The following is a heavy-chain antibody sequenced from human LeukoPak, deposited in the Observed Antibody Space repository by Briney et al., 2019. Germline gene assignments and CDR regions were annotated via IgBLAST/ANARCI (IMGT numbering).Heavy chain of an antibody. CDR2: ISGSGGST. Sequence: GGSLRLSCAASGFTFSSHAMSWVRQAPGKGLEWVSAISGSGGSTYYADSVKGRFTVSRDNSKNTLYLQMNSLRAEDTAVYYCAKALTVAGTLFDYWGQGTLVTVSS. CDR3: AKALTVAGTLFDY. J-gene: IGHJ4*02. V-gene: IGHV3-23*01. D-gene: IGHD6-19*01. CDR1: GFTFSSHA.